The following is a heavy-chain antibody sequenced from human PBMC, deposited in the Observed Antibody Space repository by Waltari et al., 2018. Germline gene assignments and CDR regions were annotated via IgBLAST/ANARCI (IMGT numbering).Heavy chain of an antibody. Sequence: EVQLLESGGGLVQPGGSLRLSCAASGFTFSSYAMSWVRQAPGKGLEWVSAISGSGGSTYYADSVKGRFTSSRDNSKNTLYLQMNSLRAEDTAVYYCAKGRYCSSTSCYTGHFDYWGQGTLVTVSS. D-gene: IGHD2-2*01. CDR3: AKGRYCSSTSCYTGHFDY. CDR2: ISGSGGST. J-gene: IGHJ4*02. V-gene: IGHV3-23*01. CDR1: GFTFSSYA.